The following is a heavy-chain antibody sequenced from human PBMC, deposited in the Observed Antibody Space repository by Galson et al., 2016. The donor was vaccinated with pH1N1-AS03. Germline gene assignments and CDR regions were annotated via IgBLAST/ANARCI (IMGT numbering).Heavy chain of an antibody. CDR2: LYYTGAT. CDR1: GGSVSSGGYY. D-gene: IGHD2-15*01. V-gene: IGHV4-61*08. J-gene: IGHJ3*01. Sequence: ETLSLTCTVSGGSVSSGGYYWSWLRQPPGERLEWIAYLYYTGATNYNPSLTSRVTISIDTSKHQFSLNLSSVTAADTAVYYCASEWSAFDFWGQGTVVTVSS. CDR3: ASEWSAFDF.